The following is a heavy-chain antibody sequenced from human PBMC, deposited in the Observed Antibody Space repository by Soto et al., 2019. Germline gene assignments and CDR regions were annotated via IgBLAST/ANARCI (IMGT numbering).Heavy chain of an antibody. V-gene: IGHV1-18*01. CDR1: GYTFTSYG. CDR2: ISAYNGNT. CDR3: ARIITMVRGVIITSGWGDAFDI. Sequence: QVQLVQSGAEVKKPGASVKVSCKASGYTFTSYGISWVRQAPGQGLEGRGWISAYNGNTNYAQKLQGRVTMTTDTSTSTAYMELRSLRSDDTAVYYCARIITMVRGVIITSGWGDAFDIWGQGTMVTVSS. J-gene: IGHJ3*02. D-gene: IGHD3-10*01.